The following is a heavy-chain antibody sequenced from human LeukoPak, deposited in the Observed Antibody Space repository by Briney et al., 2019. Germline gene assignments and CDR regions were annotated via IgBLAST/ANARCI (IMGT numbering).Heavy chain of an antibody. D-gene: IGHD2-2*01. J-gene: IGHJ5*02. CDR3: AREGCSSTSCYIIGDDNWFDP. V-gene: IGHV3-30-3*01. CDR2: ISYDGSNK. CDR1: GFTFSSYA. Sequence: QSGGSLRLSCAASGFTFSSYAMPWVRQAPGKGLEWVAVISYDGSNKYYADSVKGRFTISRDNSKNTLYLQMNSLRSDDTAVYYCAREGCSSTSCYIIGDDNWFDPWGQGTLVTVSS.